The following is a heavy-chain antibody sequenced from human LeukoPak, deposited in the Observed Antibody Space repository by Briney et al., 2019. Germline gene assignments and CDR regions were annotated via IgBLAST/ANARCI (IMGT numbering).Heavy chain of an antibody. J-gene: IGHJ6*03. CDR2: IIPIFGTA. CDR3: ARGTFKDIVVVPAAIRGYYYYYMDV. V-gene: IGHV1-69*13. Sequence: GASVKVSCKASGGTFSSYAISWVRQAPGQGLEWMGGIIPIFGTANYAQKFQGRVTITADESTSTAYMELSSLRSEDTAVYYCARGTFKDIVVVPAAIRGYYYYYMDVWGKGTTVTVSS. CDR1: GGTFSSYA. D-gene: IGHD2-2*02.